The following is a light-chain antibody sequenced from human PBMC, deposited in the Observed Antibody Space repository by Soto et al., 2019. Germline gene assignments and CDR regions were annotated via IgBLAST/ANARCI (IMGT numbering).Light chain of an antibody. CDR1: QTISTY. J-gene: IGKJ1*01. V-gene: IGKV1-39*01. CDR2: GAS. Sequence: DIQLTQSLSSLSASVGDRVTLTCRASQTISTYLNWYQQKPGKAPKLLIYGASSLQSGVPSRFSGGGSGTDFSLTISSLQPEDIATYYCQQSYSTLWTFGQGTKVDIK. CDR3: QQSYSTLWT.